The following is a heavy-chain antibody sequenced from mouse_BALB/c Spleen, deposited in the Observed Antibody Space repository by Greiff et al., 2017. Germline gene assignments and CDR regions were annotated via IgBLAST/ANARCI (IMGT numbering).Heavy chain of an antibody. CDR3: ARSEDGNYNYYAMDY. CDR2: ISSGSSTI. CDR1: GFTFSSFG. J-gene: IGHJ4*01. V-gene: IGHV5-17*02. Sequence: EVQRVESGGGLVQPGGSRKLSCAASGFTFSSFGMHWVRQAPEKGLEWVAYISSGSSTIYYADTVKGRFTISRDNPKNTLFLQMTSLRSEDTAMYYCARSEDGNYNYYAMDYWGQGTSVTVSS. D-gene: IGHD2-1*01.